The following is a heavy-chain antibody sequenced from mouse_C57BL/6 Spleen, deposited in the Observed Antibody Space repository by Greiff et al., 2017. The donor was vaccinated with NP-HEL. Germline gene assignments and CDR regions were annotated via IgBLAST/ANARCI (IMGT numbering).Heavy chain of an antibody. J-gene: IGHJ2*01. Sequence: VQRVESDAELVKPGASVKISCKVSGYTFTDHTIHWMKQRPEQGLEWIGYIYPRDGSTKYNKKFKGKATLTADKSSSTAYRQLNSLTSEDSAVYFCARRGPGGYFDYWGQGTTLTVSS. V-gene: IGHV1-78*01. CDR3: ARRGPGGYFDY. CDR2: IYPRDGST. CDR1: GYTFTDHT.